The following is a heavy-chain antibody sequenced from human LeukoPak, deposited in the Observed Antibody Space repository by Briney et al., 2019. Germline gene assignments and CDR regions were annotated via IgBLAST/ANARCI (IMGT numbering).Heavy chain of an antibody. CDR1: GGSISSSSYY. Sequence: PSETLSLTCTVSGGSISSSSYYWGWLRQPPGRGLEWIGSIYYSGSTYYNPSLKSRVTISVDTSKNQFSLKLSSVTAADTAVYYCARHKTAAAGSIYFDYWGQGTLVTVSS. V-gene: IGHV4-39*01. J-gene: IGHJ4*02. CDR3: ARHKTAAAGSIYFDY. CDR2: IYYSGST. D-gene: IGHD6-13*01.